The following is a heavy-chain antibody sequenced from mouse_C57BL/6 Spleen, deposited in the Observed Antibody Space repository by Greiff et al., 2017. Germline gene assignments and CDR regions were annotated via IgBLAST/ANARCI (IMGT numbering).Heavy chain of an antibody. D-gene: IGHD1-1*01. CDR3: ARMEGLYYGSSYGYFDV. Sequence: QVQLQQPGAELVRPGSSVKLSCKASGYTFTSYWMHWVKQRPIQGLEWIGNIDPSDSETHYNQKFKDKATLTVDKSSSTAYMQLSSLTSEDSAVYYCARMEGLYYGSSYGYFDVWGTGTTVTVSS. J-gene: IGHJ1*03. CDR1: GYTFTSYW. V-gene: IGHV1-52*01. CDR2: IDPSDSET.